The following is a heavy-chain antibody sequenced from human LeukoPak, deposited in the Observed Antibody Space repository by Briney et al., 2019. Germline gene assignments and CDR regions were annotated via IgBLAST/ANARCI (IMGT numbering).Heavy chain of an antibody. D-gene: IGHD3-22*01. J-gene: IGHJ4*02. V-gene: IGHV3-21*01. CDR1: GFSFSTDT. CDR3: ASRPGDFIDSSVYYSF. CDR2: ISSSSAYI. Sequence: PGGSLRLSCAASGFSFSTDTVNWVRQARGKGLEWVSSISSSSAYIYYTDSVKGRFAISRDNARNAVYLQMNSLRTEDTGVYYRASRPGDFIDSSVYYSFWGQGTLVTVSS.